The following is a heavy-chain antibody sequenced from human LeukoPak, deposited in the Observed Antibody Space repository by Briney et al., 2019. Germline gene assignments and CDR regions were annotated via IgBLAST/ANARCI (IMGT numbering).Heavy chain of an antibody. CDR2: IYSGGST. CDR3: ARVPGGYSSSNENY. CDR1: GFTVSSNY. Sequence: GGSLRLSCAASGFTVSSNYMSWVRQAPGKGLEWVSVIYSGGSTYYADSVKGRFTISRDNSKNTLYLQMNSLRAEDTAVYYCARVPGGYSSSNENYWGQGTLVTVSS. D-gene: IGHD6-13*01. J-gene: IGHJ4*02. V-gene: IGHV3-66*01.